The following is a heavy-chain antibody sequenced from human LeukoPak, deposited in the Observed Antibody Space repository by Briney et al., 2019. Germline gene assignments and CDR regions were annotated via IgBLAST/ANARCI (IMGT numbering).Heavy chain of an antibody. J-gene: IGHJ4*02. Sequence: PGGSLRLSCAASGFTFSSYEMNWVRQAPGKGLEWVSYISSSGSTIYYADSVKGRFTISRDNAKNSLYLQMNSLRAEDTAVYYCAGGPFSAAGTSTGDYWGQGTLVTVSS. V-gene: IGHV3-48*03. CDR1: GFTFSSYE. CDR2: ISSSGSTI. CDR3: AGGPFSAAGTSTGDY. D-gene: IGHD6-13*01.